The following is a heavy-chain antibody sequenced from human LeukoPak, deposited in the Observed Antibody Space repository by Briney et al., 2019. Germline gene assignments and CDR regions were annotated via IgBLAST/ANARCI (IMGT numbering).Heavy chain of an antibody. J-gene: IGHJ5*02. CDR3: ARGATTTRFGRFDP. CDR1: GFSFISYS. V-gene: IGHV3-21*01. CDR2: ISSSSDYI. D-gene: IGHD4-17*01. Sequence: PGGSLRLSCAASGFSFISYSMNWVRQAPGKGLEWVSSISSSSDYIYHADSVKGRFTISRDNPKKSLYLQMNSLRAEDTAVYYCARGATTTRFGRFDPWGREPWSSYPQ.